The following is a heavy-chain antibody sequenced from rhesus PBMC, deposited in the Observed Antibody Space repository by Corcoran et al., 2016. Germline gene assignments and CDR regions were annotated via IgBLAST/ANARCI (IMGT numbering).Heavy chain of an antibody. J-gene: IGHJ4*01. D-gene: IGHD6-13*01. CDR2: IFWDDDK. CDR1: GFSLTTSGMG. V-gene: IGHV2S1*01. CDR3: VRVGSAGPDFDY. Sequence: QVTLKESGPALVKPTQTLTLTCTFSGFSLTTSGMGVCWFRQPPGKALDWLASIFWDDDKYYSTSLKSRLTISKDTSKTQVVLTMTNMDPVDIATYYCVRVGSAGPDFDYWGQGVLVTVSS.